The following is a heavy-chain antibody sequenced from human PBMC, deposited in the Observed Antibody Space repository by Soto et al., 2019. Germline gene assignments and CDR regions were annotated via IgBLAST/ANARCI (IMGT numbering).Heavy chain of an antibody. V-gene: IGHV3-23*01. Sequence: GSLILSCSASGCTFSSYAMSWVRQAPGKGLEWVSAISGSGGDTYYADSVQGRFTISRDNSKNTLYLQMSSLRAEDTAVYYCAKHYCGSSTTCFDAFDFWGQGTTVTVSS. CDR3: AKHYCGSSTTCFDAFDF. D-gene: IGHD2-2*01. CDR2: ISGSGGDT. CDR1: GCTFSSYA. J-gene: IGHJ3*01.